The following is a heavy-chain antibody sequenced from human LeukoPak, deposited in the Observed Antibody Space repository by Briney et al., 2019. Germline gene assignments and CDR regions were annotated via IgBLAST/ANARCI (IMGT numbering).Heavy chain of an antibody. V-gene: IGHV4-39*01. Sequence: PSETLSLTCTVSGGSISSSNYYWGWIRQPPGKGLEWIGSIYYSGSTYYNPSLKSRVTISVDTSKNQFSLKLSSVTAADTAVYYCARRFTVGATKSPIRFDPWGQGTLVTVSS. D-gene: IGHD1-26*01. J-gene: IGHJ5*02. CDR2: IYYSGST. CDR1: GGSISSSNYY. CDR3: ARRFTVGATKSPIRFDP.